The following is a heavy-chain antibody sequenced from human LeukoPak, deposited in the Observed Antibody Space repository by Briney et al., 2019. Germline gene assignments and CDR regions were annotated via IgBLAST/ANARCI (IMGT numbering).Heavy chain of an antibody. CDR1: GFTFTNYA. Sequence: PGWSLRLSCAASGFTFTNYAMSWVRQTPGKGLEWVSATVGSRPDTYHADSVKGRFTVSRDNSRNTLYLQMNNLRIEDSAVYYCTKAPLMSCTGAFCYPFDSWGQGVLVTVSS. CDR3: TKAPLMSCTGAFCYPFDS. CDR2: TVGSRPDT. V-gene: IGHV3-23*01. D-gene: IGHD2-8*02. J-gene: IGHJ4*02.